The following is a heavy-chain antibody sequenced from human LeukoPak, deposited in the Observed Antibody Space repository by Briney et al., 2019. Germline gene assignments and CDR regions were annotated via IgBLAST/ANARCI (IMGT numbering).Heavy chain of an antibody. CDR2: IYYSGST. V-gene: IGHV4-39*01. Sequence: PSETLSLTCAVSGGSISSSSYYWGWIRQPPGKGLEWIGSIYYSGSTYYNPSLKSRVTISVDTSKNQFSLKLSSVTAADTAVYYCARNGWFGELLWIDYWGQGTLVTVS. J-gene: IGHJ4*02. CDR1: GGSISSSSYY. CDR3: ARNGWFGELLWIDY. D-gene: IGHD3-10*01.